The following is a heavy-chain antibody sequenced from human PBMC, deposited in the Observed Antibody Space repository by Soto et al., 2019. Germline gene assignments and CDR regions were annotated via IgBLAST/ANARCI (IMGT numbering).Heavy chain of an antibody. Sequence: PGGSLRLSCAASGFTFSSYAMHWVRQAPGKGLEWVAVISYDGSNKYYADSVKGRFTISRDNSKNTLYLQMNSLRAEDTAVYYCARDGGGYDQKSSKFDYWGQGIMVTVSS. D-gene: IGHD5-12*01. CDR2: ISYDGSNK. V-gene: IGHV3-30-3*01. J-gene: IGHJ4*02. CDR1: GFTFSSYA. CDR3: ARDGGGYDQKSSKFDY.